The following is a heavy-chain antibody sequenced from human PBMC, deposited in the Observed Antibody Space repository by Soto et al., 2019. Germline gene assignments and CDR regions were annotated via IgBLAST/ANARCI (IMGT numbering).Heavy chain of an antibody. CDR2: IRSKTDGGTT. CDR3: TTTRPGTNVFDN. Sequence: PGGSLRLSCAASGITFSNAWMNWVRQAPGKGLEYIGRIRSKTDGGTTEYAAPMEGRFTISRDDSKNTLYLQMGGLKTEDTAVYYCTTTRPGTNVFDNWGQGTLVTVSS. V-gene: IGHV3-15*01. D-gene: IGHD6-13*01. CDR1: GITFSNAW. J-gene: IGHJ3*02.